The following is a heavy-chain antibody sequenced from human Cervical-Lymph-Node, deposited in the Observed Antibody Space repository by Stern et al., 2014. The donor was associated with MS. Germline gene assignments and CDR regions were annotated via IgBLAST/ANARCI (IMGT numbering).Heavy chain of an antibody. CDR1: GFTFTSSA. CDR2: IVVGSGNT. J-gene: IGHJ4*02. V-gene: IGHV1-58*01. Sequence: QLVESGPEVKKPGTSVKVSCKASGFTFTSSAVQWVRQAPGQRLEWIGWIVVGSGNTNYAQKFQDRVPITRDMSTSTAYMELSSLRSEDTAVYYCAAPDKYYYDSSGYYNPLFDYWGQGTLVTVSS. D-gene: IGHD3-22*01. CDR3: AAPDKYYYDSSGYYNPLFDY.